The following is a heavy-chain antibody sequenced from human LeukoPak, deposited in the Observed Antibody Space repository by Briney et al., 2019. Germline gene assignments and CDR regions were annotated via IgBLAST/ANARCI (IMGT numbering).Heavy chain of an antibody. CDR1: GGSFSGYY. J-gene: IGHJ1*01. V-gene: IGHV4-34*01. Sequence: PSETLSLTCAVYGGSFSGYYWSWIRQPPGKGLEWIGEINHSGSTNYNPSLKSRVTISVDTSKNQFSLKLSSVTAADTAVYYCARGAVALSFQHWGQGTLVTVSS. CDR2: INHSGST. CDR3: ARGAVALSFQH.